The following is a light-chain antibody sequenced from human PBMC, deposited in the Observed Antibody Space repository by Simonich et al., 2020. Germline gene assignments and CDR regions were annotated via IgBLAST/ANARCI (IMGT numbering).Light chain of an antibody. CDR3: CSYAGSSTVV. J-gene: IGLJ2*01. Sequence: QSALTQPASVSGSPGQSITISCTGTSSDVGSYNLVSWYQQHPVKAPKLMIYEGSNRTSGVANRFSGSKSGNTASLTISGLQSEDDADYYCCSYAGSSTVVFGGGTKLTVL. CDR1: SSDVGSYNL. V-gene: IGLV2-23*01. CDR2: EGS.